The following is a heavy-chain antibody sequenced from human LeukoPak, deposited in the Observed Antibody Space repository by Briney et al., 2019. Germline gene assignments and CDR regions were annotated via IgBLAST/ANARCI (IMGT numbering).Heavy chain of an antibody. CDR3: AKDSSGYYYVFQH. CDR1: GFTFDDYA. D-gene: IGHD3-22*01. CDR2: ISGDGGST. Sequence: AGSLRLSCAASGFTFDDYAMHWVRQAPGKGLEWVSLISGDGGSTYYGDSVKGRFTISRDNSKNSLYLQMNSLGTEDTALYYCAKDSSGYYYVFQHWGQGTLVTVSS. J-gene: IGHJ1*01. V-gene: IGHV3-43*02.